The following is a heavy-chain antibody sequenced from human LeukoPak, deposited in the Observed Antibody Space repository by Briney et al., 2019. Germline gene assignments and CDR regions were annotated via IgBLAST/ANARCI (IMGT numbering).Heavy chain of an antibody. CDR2: ISSASSFI. Sequence: GGSLRLSCAASGFTFSSYNINWVRQAPGKGLEWVSSISSASSFIYYADSVKGRFTISRDNAKNSLYLQMNSLRAEDTAVYYCARDRERVDYWGQGTLVTVSS. V-gene: IGHV3-21*01. CDR1: GFTFSSYN. CDR3: ARDRERVDY. D-gene: IGHD1-1*01. J-gene: IGHJ4*02.